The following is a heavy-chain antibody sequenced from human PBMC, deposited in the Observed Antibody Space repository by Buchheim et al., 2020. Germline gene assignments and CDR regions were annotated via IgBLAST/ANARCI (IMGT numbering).Heavy chain of an antibody. CDR3: AKRNILRDYYWYFDL. J-gene: IGHJ2*01. CDR1: GFTFSSYA. V-gene: IGHV3-23*01. CDR2: ISGSGGGT. D-gene: IGHD3-3*01. Sequence: EVQLLESGGGLVQPGGSLRLSCAASGFTFSSYAMTWVRQAPGKGLEWGSAISGSGGGTYYADSVKGRVTISRANSTNTMYLQMNSLRAEDTAVYYCAKRNILRDYYWYFDLWGRGTL.